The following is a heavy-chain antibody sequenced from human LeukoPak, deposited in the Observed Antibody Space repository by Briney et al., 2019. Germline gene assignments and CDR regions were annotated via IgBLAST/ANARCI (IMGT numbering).Heavy chain of an antibody. CDR3: ARGLAARPDSYYYYYMDV. CDR2: INHSGST. V-gene: IGHV4-34*01. D-gene: IGHD6-6*01. J-gene: IGHJ6*03. CDR1: GGSFSGYY. Sequence: SETQSLTCTVYGGSFSGYYWSWIRQPPGKGLEWIGAINHSGSTNYNPSLKSRVTISVDTSKNQFSLKLSSVTAADSAVYYCARGLAARPDSYYYYYMDVWGKGTTVTVSS.